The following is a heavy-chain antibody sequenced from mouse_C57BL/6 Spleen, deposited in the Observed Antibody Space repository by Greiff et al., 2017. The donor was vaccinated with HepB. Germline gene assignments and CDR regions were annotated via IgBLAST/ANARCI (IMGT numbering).Heavy chain of an antibody. CDR3: ARGYYGSSHCDY. V-gene: IGHV1-4*01. J-gene: IGHJ2*01. CDR2: INPSSGYT. CDR1: GYTFTSYT. D-gene: IGHD1-1*01. Sequence: QVQLQQSGAELARPGASVKMSCKASGYTFTSYTMHWVKQRPGQGLEWIGYINPSSGYTKYNQKFKDKATLTADKSSSTAYMQLISLTSEDSAVYYCARGYYGSSHCDYWGQGTTLTVSS.